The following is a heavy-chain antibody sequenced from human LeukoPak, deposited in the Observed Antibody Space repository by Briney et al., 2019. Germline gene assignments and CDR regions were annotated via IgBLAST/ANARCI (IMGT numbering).Heavy chain of an antibody. CDR2: ISGRGST. J-gene: IGHJ2*01. D-gene: IGHD4-17*01. Sequence: PSETLSLTCTVSGGSISNHCWTWIRQPAGKALEWIGRISGRGSTNYSPSLESRITMSVDTSKNQFSLRLTSVTAADTAVYYCARVSPDGDYVWFFDLWGRGTLVTVSS. CDR3: ARVSPDGDYVWFFDL. V-gene: IGHV4-4*07. CDR1: GGSISNHC.